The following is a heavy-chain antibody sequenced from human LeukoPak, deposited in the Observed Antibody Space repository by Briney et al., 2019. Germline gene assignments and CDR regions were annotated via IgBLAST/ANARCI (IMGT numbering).Heavy chain of an antibody. D-gene: IGHD3-9*01. CDR1: GFTFSSYS. Sequence: GGFLRLSCAASGFTFSSYSMNWVRQAPGKGLEWVSSISSSSSYIYYADSVKGRFTISRDNAKNSLYLQMNSLRAEDTAVYYCARDYDILTGYYMWDYWGQGTLVTVSS. J-gene: IGHJ4*02. CDR2: ISSSSSYI. V-gene: IGHV3-21*01. CDR3: ARDYDILTGYYMWDY.